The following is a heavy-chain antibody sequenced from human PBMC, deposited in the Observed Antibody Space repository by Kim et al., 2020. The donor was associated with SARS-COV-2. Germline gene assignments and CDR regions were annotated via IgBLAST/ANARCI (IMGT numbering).Heavy chain of an antibody. CDR2: ISGSGVST. CDR3: AASPTLYSGYDVDY. J-gene: IGHJ4*02. V-gene: IGHV3-23*01. D-gene: IGHD5-12*01. Sequence: GGSLRLSSAAFGFTFNTYAMTWVRQAPGKGLEWVSAISGSGVSTYYADSVKGRSTISRDNSKNTLYLQVNSLRAEDTAVYYCAASPTLYSGYDVDYWGQGTLVTVSS. CDR1: GFTFNTYA.